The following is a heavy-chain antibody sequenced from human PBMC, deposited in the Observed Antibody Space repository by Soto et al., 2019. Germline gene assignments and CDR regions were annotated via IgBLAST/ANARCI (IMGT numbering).Heavy chain of an antibody. Sequence: SWVRQPPGTGLEWIGEIHHSGSTYYNPSLESRVTISVDTSKNQFSLKLSSVTAADTAVYYCARDFDKHFDYWGQGTLVTVSS. D-gene: IGHD3-9*01. CDR2: IHHSGST. J-gene: IGHJ4*02. V-gene: IGHV4-34*09. CDR3: ARDFDKHFDY.